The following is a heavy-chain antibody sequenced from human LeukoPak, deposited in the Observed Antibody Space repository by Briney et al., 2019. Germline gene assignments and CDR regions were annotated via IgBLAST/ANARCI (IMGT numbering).Heavy chain of an antibody. CDR2: ISAYNGNT. V-gene: IGHV1-18*01. D-gene: IGHD5-24*01. J-gene: IGHJ4*02. CDR1: GYTFTSYG. CDR3: ARGDSGMATITVDY. Sequence: GASVEVSYKASGYTFTSYGISWVRQAPGQGLEWMGWISAYNGNTNYAQKLQGRVTMTTDTSTSTAYMELRSLRSDDTAVYYCARGDSGMATITVDYWGQGTLVTVSS.